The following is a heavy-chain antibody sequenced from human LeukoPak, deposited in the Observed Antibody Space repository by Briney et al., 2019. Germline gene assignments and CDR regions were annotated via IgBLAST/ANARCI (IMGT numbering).Heavy chain of an antibody. Sequence: GASVKVSCKASGGTFSSYAISWVRQAPGQGLEWMGGIIPIFGTANYAQKFQGRVTITTDESTSTAYMELSSLRSEDTAVYYCAMSIAARPYYYYYMDVWGKGTTVTVSS. V-gene: IGHV1-69*05. CDR2: IIPIFGTA. CDR3: AMSIAARPYYYYYMDV. CDR1: GGTFSSYA. J-gene: IGHJ6*03. D-gene: IGHD6-6*01.